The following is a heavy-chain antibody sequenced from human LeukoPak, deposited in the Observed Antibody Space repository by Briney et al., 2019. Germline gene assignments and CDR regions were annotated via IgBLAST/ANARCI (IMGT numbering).Heavy chain of an antibody. D-gene: IGHD3-22*01. J-gene: IGHJ3*02. CDR3: ARGPITMIVVVITTAFDI. CDR2: INPNSGGT. V-gene: IGHV1-2*02. Sequence: ASVKVSCKASGYIFSDYYMHWVRQAPGQGLEWMGWINPNSGGTNYAQKFQGRVTMTRDTSISTAYMELSRLRSDDTAVYYCARGPITMIVVVITTAFDIWGQGTMVTVSS. CDR1: GYIFSDYY.